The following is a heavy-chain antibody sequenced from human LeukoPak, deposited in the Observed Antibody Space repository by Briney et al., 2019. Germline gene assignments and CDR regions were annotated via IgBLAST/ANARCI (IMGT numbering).Heavy chain of an antibody. CDR3: ASTVGKTYYFDY. Sequence: PGGSLRLSCAASGFTFSSYEMNWVRQAPGKGLEWVSYISSSGSTIYYADSVKGRFTISRDNAKNSLYLQMNSLRAEDTAVYYCASTVGKTYYFDYWGREPWSPSPQ. CDR2: ISSSGSTI. CDR1: GFTFSSYE. D-gene: IGHD1-26*01. V-gene: IGHV3-48*03. J-gene: IGHJ4*02.